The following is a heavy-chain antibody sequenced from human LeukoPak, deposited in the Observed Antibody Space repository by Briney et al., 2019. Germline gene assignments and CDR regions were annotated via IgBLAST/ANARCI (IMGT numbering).Heavy chain of an antibody. J-gene: IGHJ4*02. CDR2: IYYSGST. D-gene: IGHD3-22*01. Sequence: PSETLSLTCTVSGGSLSSYYWTWIRQPPGKGLEWIGYIYYSGSTNYNPSLKSRVTISIDTSKNQFSLKLSSVTAADTAVYYCARRGSYGYYYHFDYWGQGTLVTVSS. CDR3: ARRGSYGYYYHFDY. CDR1: GGSLSSYY. V-gene: IGHV4-59*08.